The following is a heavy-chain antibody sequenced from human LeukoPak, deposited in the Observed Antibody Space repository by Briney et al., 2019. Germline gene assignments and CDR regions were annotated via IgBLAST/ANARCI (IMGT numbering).Heavy chain of an antibody. CDR2: ISGSGGST. Sequence: GGSLRLSCAGSGFTFSSYAMSWVRQAPGKGLEWVSAISGSGGSTYYADSVKGRFTISRDNSKNTLYLQMNSLRAEDTAVYYCAKGPDPDEYFQHWGQGTLVIVSS. V-gene: IGHV3-23*01. CDR3: AKGPDPDEYFQH. J-gene: IGHJ1*01. CDR1: GFTFSSYA.